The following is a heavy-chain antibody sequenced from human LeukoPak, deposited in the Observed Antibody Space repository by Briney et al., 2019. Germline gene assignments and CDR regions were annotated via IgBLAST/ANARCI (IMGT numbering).Heavy chain of an antibody. D-gene: IGHD6-13*01. CDR3: AWPSGNNGYSSSWYTPDY. CDR1: GGTFSSYA. V-gene: IGHV1-69*13. Sequence: GASVEVSCKASGGTFSSYAISWVRQAPGQGLEWMGGIIPIFGTANYAQKFQGRVTITADESTSTAYMELSSLRSEDTAVYYCAWPSGNNGYSSSWYTPDYWGQGTLVTVSS. CDR2: IIPIFGTA. J-gene: IGHJ4*02.